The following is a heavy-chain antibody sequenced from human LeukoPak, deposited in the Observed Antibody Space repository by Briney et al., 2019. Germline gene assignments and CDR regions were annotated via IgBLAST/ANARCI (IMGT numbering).Heavy chain of an antibody. J-gene: IGHJ4*02. CDR3: ARRRGYSNKEAFDY. CDR2: VYHSGNT. Sequence: SETLSLTCTVSGGFISDYYWTWIRQPPGEGLEWIGYVYHSGNTNYNPSLKSRVTISLDTSKNQFSLRLSSVTAADTAVYYCARRRGYSNKEAFDYWGQGTPVTVSS. D-gene: IGHD5-12*01. V-gene: IGHV4-59*08. CDR1: GGFISDYY.